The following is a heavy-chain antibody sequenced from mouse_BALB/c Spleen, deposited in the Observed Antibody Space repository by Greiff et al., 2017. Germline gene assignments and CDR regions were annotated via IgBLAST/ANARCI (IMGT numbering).Heavy chain of an antibody. Sequence: VQLKESGGHLVKPGGSLKLSCAASGFTFSSYGMSWVRQTPDKRLEWVATISSGGSYTYYPDSVKGRFTISRDNAKNTLYLQMSSLKSEDTAMYYCARQDWDYFDYWGQGTTLTVSS. CDR2: ISSGGSYT. D-gene: IGHD4-1*01. V-gene: IGHV5-6*01. CDR1: GFTFSSYG. CDR3: ARQDWDYFDY. J-gene: IGHJ2*01.